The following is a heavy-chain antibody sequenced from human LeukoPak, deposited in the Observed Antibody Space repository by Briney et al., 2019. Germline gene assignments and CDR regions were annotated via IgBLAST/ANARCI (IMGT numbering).Heavy chain of an antibody. J-gene: IGHJ4*02. V-gene: IGHV3-7*03. CDR1: GFTFNSYW. Sequence: GGSLRLSCAASGFTFNSYWMSWVRQAPGKGLESVANIKQDGSEKYYVDSVKGRFTISRDNAKNSLYLQMNSLRAEDTAVYYCARDTDIVAAGSDYWGQGTLVTVSS. CDR3: ARDTDIVAAGSDY. D-gene: IGHD6-13*01. CDR2: IKQDGSEK.